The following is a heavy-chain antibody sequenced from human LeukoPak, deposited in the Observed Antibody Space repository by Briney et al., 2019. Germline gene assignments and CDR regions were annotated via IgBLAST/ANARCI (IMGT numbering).Heavy chain of an antibody. Sequence: SQTLSLTCTVSGGSISSGSYYWSWIRQPPGKGLEWIGSIYTSGSTNYNPSLKSRVTMSVDTSKNQFSLKLSSVTAADTAVYYCARDTYYYDSSGYYPFDYWGQGTLVTVSS. CDR2: IYTSGST. CDR1: GGSISSGSYY. J-gene: IGHJ4*02. V-gene: IGHV4-61*02. D-gene: IGHD3-22*01. CDR3: ARDTYYYDSSGYYPFDY.